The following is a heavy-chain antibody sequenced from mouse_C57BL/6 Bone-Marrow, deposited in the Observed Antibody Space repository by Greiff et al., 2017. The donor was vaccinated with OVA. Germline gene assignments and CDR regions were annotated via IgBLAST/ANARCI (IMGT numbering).Heavy chain of an antibody. CDR3: ARRGLRRGMDY. CDR1: GYSFKSYY. CDR2: IYPGSGNT. J-gene: IGHJ4*01. V-gene: IGHV1-66*01. Sequence: VQLQQSGPELVKPGASVKISCKASGYSFKSYYIHWVKQRPGQGLEWIGWIYPGSGNTKYNEKFKGKATLTADTSSSTAYMQLSSLTSEDSAVYYCARRGLRRGMDYWGQGTSVTVSS. D-gene: IGHD2-4*01.